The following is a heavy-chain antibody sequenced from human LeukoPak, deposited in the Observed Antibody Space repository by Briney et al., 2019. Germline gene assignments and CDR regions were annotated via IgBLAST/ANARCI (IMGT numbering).Heavy chain of an antibody. Sequence: SVKVSCKASGFTFTSSAMQWVRQARGQRLEWIGWIVVGSGNTNYAQKFQERVTITRDMSTSTAYMELSSLRSEDTAVYYCAAETSFGSYWNGFHYWGQGTLVTVSS. CDR2: IVVGSGNT. J-gene: IGHJ4*02. CDR1: GFTFTSSA. D-gene: IGHD1-26*01. V-gene: IGHV1-58*02. CDR3: AAETSFGSYWNGFHY.